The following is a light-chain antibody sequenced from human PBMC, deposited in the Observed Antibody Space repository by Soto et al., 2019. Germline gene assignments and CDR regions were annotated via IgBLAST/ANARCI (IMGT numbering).Light chain of an antibody. V-gene: IGKV3-20*01. CDR2: DAS. J-gene: IGKJ3*01. Sequence: EIVMTQSPATLSVSPGERATLSCRASQSVSNNLAWYQQKPGQAPRLLIYDASSRATDIPDRFSGSGSGTDFTLTISRLEPEDFAVYYCQQYGRSPGLFTFGPGTKVDIK. CDR3: QQYGRSPGLFT. CDR1: QSVSNN.